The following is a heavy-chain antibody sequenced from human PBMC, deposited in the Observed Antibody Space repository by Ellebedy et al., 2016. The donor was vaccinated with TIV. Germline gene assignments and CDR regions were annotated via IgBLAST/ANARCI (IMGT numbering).Heavy chain of an antibody. J-gene: IGHJ4*02. CDR1: GFTFSTYW. CDR3: ARDGGVTVGATKHGY. CDR2: IKEDGSEK. V-gene: IGHV3-7*01. Sequence: PGGSLRLSCAVSGFTFSTYWMSRVRQAPGKGLEWVANIKEDGSEKYDVDSVKGRFTISRDNAKSSLYLQMNSMRAEDTAVYYCARDGGVTVGATKHGYWGQGTLVTVSS. D-gene: IGHD1-26*01.